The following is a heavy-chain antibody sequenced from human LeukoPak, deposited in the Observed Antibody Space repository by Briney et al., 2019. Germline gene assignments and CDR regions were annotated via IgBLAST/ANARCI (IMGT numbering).Heavy chain of an antibody. D-gene: IGHD3-3*01. J-gene: IGHJ5*02. CDR2: INHSGST. CDR1: GGSFSGYY. V-gene: IGHV4-34*01. CDR3: ARGGAYYDFWSGHYTDWFDP. Sequence: SETLSLTCAVYGGSFSGYYWSWIRQPPGKGLEWIGEINHSGSTNYNPSLKSRVTISVDTSKNQFSLKLSSVTAADTAVYYCARGGAYYDFWSGHYTDWFDPWGQGTLVTVSS.